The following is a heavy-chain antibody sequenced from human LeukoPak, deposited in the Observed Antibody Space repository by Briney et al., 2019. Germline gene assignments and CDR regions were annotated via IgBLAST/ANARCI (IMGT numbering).Heavy chain of an antibody. V-gene: IGHV1-69*13. D-gene: IGHD5-12*01. CDR2: IIPIFGTA. CDR3: AREYSGYDYVSYFDY. J-gene: IGHJ4*02. CDR1: GGTFSSYA. Sequence: ASVKVSCKASGGTFSSYAISWVRQAPGQGLEWMGGIIPIFGTANYAQKFQGRVTIIADESTSTAYMELSSLRSEDTAVYYCAREYSGYDYVSYFDYWGQGTLVTVSS.